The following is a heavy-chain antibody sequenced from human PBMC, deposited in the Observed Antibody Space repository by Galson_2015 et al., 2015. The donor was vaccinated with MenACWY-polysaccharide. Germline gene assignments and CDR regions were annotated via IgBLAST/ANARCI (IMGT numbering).Heavy chain of an antibody. V-gene: IGHV1-8*01. J-gene: IGHJ4*02. CDR1: GYTFTSYD. CDR2: MNPNSGDT. Sequence: SVKVSCKASGYTFTSYDFNWVRQATGQGLEWVGWMNPNSGDTGYAQKFQGRVTMTRDTSISTAYMELSSLTSEDTATYYCARNQRSTGDFEYWGPGTPVTVSS. CDR3: ARNQRSTGDFEY. D-gene: IGHD7-27*01.